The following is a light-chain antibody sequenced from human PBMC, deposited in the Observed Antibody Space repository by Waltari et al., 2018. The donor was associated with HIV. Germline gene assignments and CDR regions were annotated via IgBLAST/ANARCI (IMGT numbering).Light chain of an antibody. V-gene: IGKV1-33*01. CDR1: QDITNN. J-gene: IGKJ1*01. CDR3: QQYDNLPRT. Sequence: DIQMTQSPTSLSASVGDRVTITCQASQDITNNLNWFQQKPGKAPKLLIFDASNVERGVSSRFSGGGSGTHFTFTISSLQPEDIATYYCQQYDNLPRTFGQGTKVEIK. CDR2: DAS.